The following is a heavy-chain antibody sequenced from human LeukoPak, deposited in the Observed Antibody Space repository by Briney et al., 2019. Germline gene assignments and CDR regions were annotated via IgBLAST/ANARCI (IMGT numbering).Heavy chain of an antibody. CDR2: ITSSSTYT. J-gene: IGHJ4*02. Sequence: PGGSLRLSCTASGFTFGDFALSWFRQTPGKGLEWVSSITSSSTYTFYADSVKGRFTISRDNARNSLYLQMNSLRAEDTAVYYCARDDYWGQGTLVTVSS. CDR3: ARDDY. CDR1: GFTFGDFA. V-gene: IGHV3-21*01.